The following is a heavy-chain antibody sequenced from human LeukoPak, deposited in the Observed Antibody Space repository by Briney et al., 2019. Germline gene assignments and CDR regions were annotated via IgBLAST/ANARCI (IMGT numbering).Heavy chain of an antibody. CDR2: IYPGDSDT. J-gene: IGHJ5*02. Sequence: GESLKISCKGSGYSFTSYWIGWVRQMPGKGLEWMGIIYPGDSDTRYSPSFQGQVTISADKSISTAYLQWSSLKASDTAMYYCARLNRGYSSSWYWFDPWGQGNLVTVSS. CDR1: GYSFTSYW. V-gene: IGHV5-51*01. CDR3: ARLNRGYSSSWYWFDP. D-gene: IGHD6-13*01.